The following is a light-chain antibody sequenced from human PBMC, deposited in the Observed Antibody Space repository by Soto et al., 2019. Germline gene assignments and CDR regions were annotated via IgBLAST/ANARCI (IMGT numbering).Light chain of an antibody. Sequence: ASQSVSCALAWFLQKPCYAPRLLIYVASTRATGIPARMRGCGPGTDFTFTFSRLPPQDEAVNYCQQYASSATLARGTKVDIK. CDR1: QSVSCA. CDR2: VAS. CDR3: QQYASSAT. J-gene: IGKJ4*02. V-gene: IGKV3-15*01.